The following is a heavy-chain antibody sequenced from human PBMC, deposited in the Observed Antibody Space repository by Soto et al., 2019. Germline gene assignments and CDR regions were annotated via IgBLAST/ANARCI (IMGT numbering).Heavy chain of an antibody. V-gene: IGHV4-39*01. Sequence: PSETLSLTCTVSGGSISSSSYYWGWIRQPPGKGLEWIGSIYYSGSTYYNPSLKSRVTISVDTSKNQFSLKLSSVTAADTAVYYCARARRPYYFDYWGQGTLVTVS. CDR3: ARARRPYYFDY. CDR2: IYYSGST. CDR1: GGSISSSSYY. J-gene: IGHJ4*02.